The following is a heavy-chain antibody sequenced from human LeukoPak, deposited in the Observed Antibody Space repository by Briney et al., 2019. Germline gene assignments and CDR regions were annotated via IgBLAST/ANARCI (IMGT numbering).Heavy chain of an antibody. D-gene: IGHD3-22*01. J-gene: IGHJ4*02. Sequence: SETLSLTCTVSHYSISSNYYWGWIRQPPGKGLEWIGSIYHSGNTYYNPSLKGRVTIPVDTSKNQFSLKLTSVTAADTAVYYCARSSGYMSYWGQGTLVTVSS. CDR1: HYSISSNYY. CDR3: ARSSGYMSY. CDR2: IYHSGNT. V-gene: IGHV4-38-2*02.